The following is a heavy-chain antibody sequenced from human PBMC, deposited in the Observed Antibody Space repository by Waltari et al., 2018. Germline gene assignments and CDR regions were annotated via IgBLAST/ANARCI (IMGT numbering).Heavy chain of an antibody. J-gene: IGHJ4*02. CDR1: GYTFTGYY. CDR3: ARVLIGGSGSPFDY. V-gene: IGHV1-2*06. D-gene: IGHD3-10*01. CDR2: INPNSGGT. Sequence: QVQLVQSGAEVKKPGASVKVSCKASGYTFTGYYMHWVRPAPGQGLEWMGRINPNSGGTNYAQKFQGRVTMTRDTSISTAYMELSRLRSDDTAVYYCARVLIGGSGSPFDYWGQGTLVTVSS.